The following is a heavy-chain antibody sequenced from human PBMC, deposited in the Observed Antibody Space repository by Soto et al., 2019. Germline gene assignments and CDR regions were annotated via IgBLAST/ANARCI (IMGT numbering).Heavy chain of an antibody. J-gene: IGHJ4*02. CDR2: IYYSGST. CDR1: GGSISSGDYY. Sequence: QVQLQESGPGLVKPSQTLSLTCTVSGGSISSGDYYWSWIRQPPGKGLEWIGYIYYSGSTYYNPSLKSRVTISGDTSKNQFYLKLSSVTAADTAVYYCAREGGIVGATTVDYWGQGTLVTVSS. V-gene: IGHV4-30-4*01. CDR3: AREGGIVGATTVDY. D-gene: IGHD1-26*01.